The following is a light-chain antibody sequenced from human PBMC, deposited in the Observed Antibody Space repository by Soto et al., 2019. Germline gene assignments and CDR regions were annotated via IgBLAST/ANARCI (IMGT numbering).Light chain of an antibody. J-gene: IGKJ2*01. V-gene: IGKV3-20*01. Sequence: EVVLTQSPGTLSLSPGEIATLSCRASQSVSNNYFAWDQQKPGQARRLLIFCSSDNATGIPDRFSGSGSGTDFPLTIRRLDPEDFAVYYCQQDGSSPLYTFGHGTKLEIK. CDR3: QQDGSSPLYT. CDR2: CSS. CDR1: QSVSNNY.